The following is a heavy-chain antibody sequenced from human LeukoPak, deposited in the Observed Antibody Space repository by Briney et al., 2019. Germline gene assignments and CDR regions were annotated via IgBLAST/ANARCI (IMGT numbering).Heavy chain of an antibody. CDR1: GYTVTSYG. J-gene: IGHJ5*02. Sequence: ASVKVSCKASGYTVTSYGISWVRQAPGQGLEWMGWISAYNGNTNYAQKLQGRVTMTTDTSTSTAYMELRSLRSDDTAVYYCARGELVGVGATSAGWFDPWGQGTLVTVSS. CDR3: ARGELVGVGATSAGWFDP. CDR2: ISAYNGNT. D-gene: IGHD1-26*01. V-gene: IGHV1-18*01.